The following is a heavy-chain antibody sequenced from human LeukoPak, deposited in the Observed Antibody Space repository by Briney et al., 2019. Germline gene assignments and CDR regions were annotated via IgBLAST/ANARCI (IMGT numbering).Heavy chain of an antibody. CDR3: AKGARPDPSLLK. J-gene: IGHJ4*02. CDR2: INPNSGGT. CDR1: GYTFTSYA. D-gene: IGHD1-14*01. Sequence: ASVKVSCKASGYTFTSYAISWVRQAPGQGLEWMGWINPNSGGTNYAQKFQGRVTLTRDTSITTAFMELSSLRSDDTAVYYCAKGARPDPSLLKWGQGTLVTVSS. V-gene: IGHV1-2*02.